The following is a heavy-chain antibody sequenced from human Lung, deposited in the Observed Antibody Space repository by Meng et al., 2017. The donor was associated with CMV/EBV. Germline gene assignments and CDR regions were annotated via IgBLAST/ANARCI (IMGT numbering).Heavy chain of an antibody. Sequence: ASVKVSCKASGYTLTNYYIHWVRQAPGQGLEWMGIINPSDNTTIYAQKFQGRVTMTRDTSTSTVYMELSSLRFDDTALYYCARDLGYSSSWYFQYYFDCWXQGTLVXVSS. CDR3: ARDLGYSSSWYFQYYFDC. V-gene: IGHV1-46*01. CDR2: INPSDNTT. CDR1: GYTLTNYY. J-gene: IGHJ4*02. D-gene: IGHD6-13*01.